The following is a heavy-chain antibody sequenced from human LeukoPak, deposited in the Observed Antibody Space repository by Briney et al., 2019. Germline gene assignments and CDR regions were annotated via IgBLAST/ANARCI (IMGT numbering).Heavy chain of an antibody. J-gene: IGHJ4*02. D-gene: IGHD2-2*01. CDR1: GHSFTTHW. V-gene: IGHV5-51*01. CDR2: IYPTDSYT. CDR3: ARLGGNGYCSSTGCVYYFDY. Sequence: GESLKISCKGSGHSFTTHWIAWVRQMPGKGLEWMGIIYPTDSYTKYSPSFQGQVTISADKSITTAYLQWSRLKASDTAMYYCARLGGNGYCSSTGCVYYFDYWGQGTLVTVSS.